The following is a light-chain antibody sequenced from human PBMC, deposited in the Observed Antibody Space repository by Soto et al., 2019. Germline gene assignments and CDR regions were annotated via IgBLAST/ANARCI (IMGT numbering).Light chain of an antibody. CDR2: GAS. J-gene: IGKJ1*01. V-gene: IGKV3-20*01. CDR3: QQYDTSPRT. CDR1: QSVSSNY. Sequence: EVVLTQSPGTLSLSPGERATLSCRASQSVSSNYLAWYQQKSGQAPRLLIYGASNRATGIPDRFSGSGSGTDFTLTIRRLEPEDFAVYYCQQYDTSPRTFGQGTNVEFK.